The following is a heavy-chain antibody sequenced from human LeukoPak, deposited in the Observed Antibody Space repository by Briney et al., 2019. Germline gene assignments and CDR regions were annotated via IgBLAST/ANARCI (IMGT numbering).Heavy chain of an antibody. CDR3: ARDSNYYYGMDV. Sequence: SETLSLTCTVSGGSISSYYWSWIRQPPGKGLEWIGYIYYSGSTNYNPSLKSRVTISVDTSKNQFSLKLSSVTAADTAVYYCARDSNYYYGMDVWGQGTTVTVSS. J-gene: IGHJ6*02. V-gene: IGHV4-59*01. D-gene: IGHD3-3*02. CDR2: IYYSGST. CDR1: GGSISSYY.